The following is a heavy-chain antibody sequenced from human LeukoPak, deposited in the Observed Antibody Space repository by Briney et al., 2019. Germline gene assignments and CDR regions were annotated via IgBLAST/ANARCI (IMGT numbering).Heavy chain of an antibody. J-gene: IGHJ4*02. V-gene: IGHV4-59*01. CDR3: ARGRGYYDFWSGPYFDY. D-gene: IGHD3-3*01. CDR1: GGSISSYY. Sequence: PSETLSLTCTVSGGSISSYYWSWIRQPPGKGLEWIGYIYYSGSTNYNPSLKSRVTISVDTSKNQFSLKLSSVTAADTAVYYCARGRGYYDFWSGPYFDYWGQGTLVTVSS. CDR2: IYYSGST.